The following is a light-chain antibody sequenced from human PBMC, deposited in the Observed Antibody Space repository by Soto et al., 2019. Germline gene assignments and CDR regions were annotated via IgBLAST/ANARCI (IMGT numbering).Light chain of an antibody. J-gene: IGKJ5*01. CDR1: QSVSSAY. V-gene: IGKV3D-20*02. CDR2: DVS. CDR3: QQYSKWPIT. Sequence: DIVLTQSPGILSLSPGERATLSCRASQSVSSAYLAWYQQKPGQAPRPLIYDVSSRATGIPARFSGSGSGTEFSLTISSLQSEDFAVYYCQQYSKWPITFGQGTRLEIK.